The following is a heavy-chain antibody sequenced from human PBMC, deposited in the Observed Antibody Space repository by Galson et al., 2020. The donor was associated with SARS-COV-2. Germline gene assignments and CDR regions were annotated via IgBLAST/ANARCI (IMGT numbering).Heavy chain of an antibody. CDR3: ARQGYDSSGSRGSFDI. CDR2: IYPGDSDT. Sequence: GESLKISCKSSGYSFTSYWIGWVRQMPGKGLEWMGIIYPGDSDTRYSPSFQGQVTISADKSISTAYLQWSSLKASDTAMYYCARQGYDSSGSRGSFDIWGQGTMVTVSS. V-gene: IGHV5-51*01. D-gene: IGHD3-22*01. CDR1: GYSFTSYW. J-gene: IGHJ3*02.